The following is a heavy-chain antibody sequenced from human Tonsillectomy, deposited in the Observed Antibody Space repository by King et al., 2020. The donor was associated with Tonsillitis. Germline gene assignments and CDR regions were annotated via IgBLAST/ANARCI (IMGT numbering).Heavy chain of an antibody. J-gene: IGHJ4*02. D-gene: IGHD3-10*01. Sequence: VQLVESGGGLVQPGGSLRLSCAASGFTFSSYAMSWVRQAPGKGLEWVSTISGSGGSTYHADSVKGRFTISSDNSKNTLYLQMNSLRAEDTAVYYCAKVPSSGSITMVRGGFDYWGQGTLVTVSS. CDR2: ISGSGGST. CDR3: AKVPSSGSITMVRGGFDY. V-gene: IGHV3-23*04. CDR1: GFTFSSYA.